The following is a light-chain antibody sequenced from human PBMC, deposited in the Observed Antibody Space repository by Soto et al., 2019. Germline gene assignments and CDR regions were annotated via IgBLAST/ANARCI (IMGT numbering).Light chain of an antibody. V-gene: IGKV1-39*01. Sequence: DIQMTQSPSSLSASVGDRVTITCRASQSISSYLNWYQQKPGKAPKLLIYAASSLQSGVPSRFSGSGSGTYFTLTISSLKPEDFATYYCQQSYSTPSTFGQGTKLEIK. CDR1: QSISSY. J-gene: IGKJ2*01. CDR3: QQSYSTPST. CDR2: AAS.